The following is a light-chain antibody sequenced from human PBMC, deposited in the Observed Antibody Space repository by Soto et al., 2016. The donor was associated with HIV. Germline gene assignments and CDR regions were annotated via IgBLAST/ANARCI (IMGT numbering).Light chain of an antibody. CDR2: KAS. Sequence: DIQMTQPPSILSASVGDRVTITCRASQSISTWLVWYQQKPGKAPKLLIYKASSLENGVPSRFSGSGSGTEFTLTISGLQPDDFATYYCHQYDKTWTFGQGTKVDIK. CDR3: HQYDKTWT. CDR1: QSISTW. J-gene: IGKJ1*01. V-gene: IGKV1-5*03.